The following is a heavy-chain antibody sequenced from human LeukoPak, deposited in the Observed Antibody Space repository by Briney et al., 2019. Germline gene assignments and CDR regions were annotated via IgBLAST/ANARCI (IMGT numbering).Heavy chain of an antibody. CDR2: INWNGGST. V-gene: IGHV3-20*04. CDR3: ARGVSAMVTYYFDY. J-gene: IGHJ4*02. D-gene: IGHD5-18*01. CDR1: GFTFDDYG. Sequence: GGSLRLSCAASGFTFDDYGMSWVRQAPGKGLEWVSGINWNGGSTGYADSVKGRFTISRDNAKNSLYLQMNSLRAEDTAVYYCARGVSAMVTYYFDYWSQGTLVTVSS.